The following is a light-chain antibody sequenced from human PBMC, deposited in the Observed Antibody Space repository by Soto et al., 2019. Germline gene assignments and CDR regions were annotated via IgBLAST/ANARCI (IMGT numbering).Light chain of an antibody. Sequence: IVGKQSPAPLSLSRGERATLYXRASPSVSSDYLAWYRQKPGXAPRLXXDCXSSMAKGSPDRLSGTGSETDFTRTISRLEPENFEAYYWQQYDNSTSTFGQGTRLEIK. V-gene: IGKV3-20*01. J-gene: IGKJ5*01. CDR3: QQYDNSTST. CDR2: CXS. CDR1: PSVSSDY.